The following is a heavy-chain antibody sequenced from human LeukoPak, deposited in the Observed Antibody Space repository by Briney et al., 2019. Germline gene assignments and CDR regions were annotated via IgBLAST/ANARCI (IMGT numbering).Heavy chain of an antibody. CDR3: ARDGGTNRRYFDY. D-gene: IGHD1-14*01. Sequence: GGSLRLSCAASGFTVSSNYMSWVRQAPGKGLEWVSVIYSGGSTYYADSVKGRFTISRDNSKNTLYLQMNSLRAEDTAVYYCARDGGTNRRYFDYWGQGTLLTVSS. J-gene: IGHJ4*02. CDR1: GFTVSSNY. CDR2: IYSGGST. V-gene: IGHV3-53*01.